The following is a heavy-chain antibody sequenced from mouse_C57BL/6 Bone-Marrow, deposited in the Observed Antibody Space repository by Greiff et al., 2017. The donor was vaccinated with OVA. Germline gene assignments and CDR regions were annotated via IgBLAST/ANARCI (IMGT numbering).Heavy chain of an antibody. CDR1: GFTFSSYG. CDR2: ISSGGSYT. D-gene: IGHD2-3*01. J-gene: IGHJ3*01. CDR3: AGDDGYYGAY. V-gene: IGHV5-6*01. Sequence: EVQRVESGGDLVKPGGSLKLSCAASGFTFSSYGMSWVRQTPDKRLEWVATISSGGSYTYYPDSVKGRFTISRDNAKNTLYLQMSSLKSEDTAMYYCAGDDGYYGAYWGQGTLVTVSA.